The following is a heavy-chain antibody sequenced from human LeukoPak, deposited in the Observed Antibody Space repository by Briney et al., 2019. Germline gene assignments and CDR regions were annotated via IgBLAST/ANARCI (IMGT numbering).Heavy chain of an antibody. V-gene: IGHV2-70*04. CDR2: IDWDDNK. CDR3: ARTVAGRTFDY. D-gene: IGHD6-19*01. Sequence: SGPALVKPTQTLTLTCTFSGFSLSTNKMRVSWVRQSPGRALGWLARIDWDDNKFYNTSLKTRLTISKDTSKNRVVLTMTDVDPVDTATYYCARTVAGRTFDYWGQGTLVTVSS. CDR1: GFSLSTNKMR. J-gene: IGHJ4*02.